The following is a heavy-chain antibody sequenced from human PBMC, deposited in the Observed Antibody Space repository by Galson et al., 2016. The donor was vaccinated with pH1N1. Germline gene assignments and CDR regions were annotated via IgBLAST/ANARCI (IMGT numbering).Heavy chain of an antibody. J-gene: IGHJ3*01. V-gene: IGHV1-18*04. CDR1: GYTFTNYG. CDR2: IITYNGNA. D-gene: IGHD6-6*01. Sequence: SVKVSCKASGYTFTNYGISWVRQAPGQGLEWMGWIITYNGNADYAEHLQGRVTMTTDTSTNTAHMELRSLRSDDTAVYSCSRARPSPLVGYVFYVWGQGTMVTVFS. CDR3: SRARPSPLVGYVFYV.